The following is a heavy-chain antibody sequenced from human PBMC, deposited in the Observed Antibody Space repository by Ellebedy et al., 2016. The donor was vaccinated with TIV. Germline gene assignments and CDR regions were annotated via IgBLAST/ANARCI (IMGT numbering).Heavy chain of an antibody. J-gene: IGHJ4*02. CDR1: GFSFTNYW. D-gene: IGHD3-10*01. CDR2: LFPADSYV. CDR3: ARGGGFDGWGSHTFDY. V-gene: IGHV5-51*01. Sequence: GESLKISCEASGFSFTNYWIGWVRQLPGKGLEWVGLLFPADSYVEYNPSFQGQVTVSADKSLNTAYLHWRILQAADSAMYYCARGGGFDGWGSHTFDYWGQGTLVTVSS.